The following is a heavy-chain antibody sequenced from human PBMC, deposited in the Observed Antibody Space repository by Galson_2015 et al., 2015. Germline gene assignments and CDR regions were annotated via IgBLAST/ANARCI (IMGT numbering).Heavy chain of an antibody. V-gene: IGHV3-33*01. Sequence: SMRLSCAASGFPFSSFGIHWVRQAPGKGLEWVAVIWYDGSNKDYADSVKGRFTISRDNANNTLYLQMSSLRAEDTAVYYCARDWTCSGGSSYPHYYMDVWVKGTTVTVSS. D-gene: IGHD2-15*01. CDR1: GFPFSSFG. CDR3: ARDWTCSGGSSYPHYYMDV. J-gene: IGHJ6*03. CDR2: IWYDGSNK.